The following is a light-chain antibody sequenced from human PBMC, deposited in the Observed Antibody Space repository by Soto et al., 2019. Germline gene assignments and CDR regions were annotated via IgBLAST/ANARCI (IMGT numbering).Light chain of an antibody. Sequence: DSVMTHSPLSLPVTPGEPASISCRSSQSLLHSNGYNYLDWYLQKPGQSPQLLIYLGSNRASGVPDRFSGSGSGTDFTLKISRVEAEDVGVYYCMQALQTPRTFGQGTKV. CDR1: QSLLHSNGYNY. V-gene: IGKV2-28*01. J-gene: IGKJ1*01. CDR2: LGS. CDR3: MQALQTPRT.